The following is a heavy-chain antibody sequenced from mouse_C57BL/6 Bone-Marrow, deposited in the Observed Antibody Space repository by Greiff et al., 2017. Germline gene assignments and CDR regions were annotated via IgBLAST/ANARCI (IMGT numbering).Heavy chain of an antibody. D-gene: IGHD2-1*01. CDR3: ASGGNYVLFDY. J-gene: IGHJ2*01. V-gene: IGHV7-3*01. Sequence: EVKLVESGGGLVQPGGSLRLSCAASGFTFTDYYMSWVRQPPGKALEWLGFIRNKANGYTTEYSASVNGRFTISRDNSQSILYLQMNALRAEDSATYYCASGGNYVLFDYWGQGTTLTVSS. CDR2: IRNKANGYTT. CDR1: GFTFTDYY.